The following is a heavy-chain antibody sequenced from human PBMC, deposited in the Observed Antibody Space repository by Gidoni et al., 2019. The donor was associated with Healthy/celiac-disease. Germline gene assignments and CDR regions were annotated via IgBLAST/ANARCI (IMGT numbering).Heavy chain of an antibody. J-gene: IGHJ6*02. CDR3: TSRNDYYYYGMDV. Sequence: EVQMVESGGGLVQPGGSLKLSCAASGFTFRGSAMHWVRQASGKGLEWVCRIRSKANSYATAYAASVKGRFTISRDDSKNTAYLQMNSLKTEDTAVYYCTSRNDYYYYGMDVWGQGTTVTVSS. V-gene: IGHV3-73*01. CDR1: GFTFRGSA. CDR2: IRSKANSYAT.